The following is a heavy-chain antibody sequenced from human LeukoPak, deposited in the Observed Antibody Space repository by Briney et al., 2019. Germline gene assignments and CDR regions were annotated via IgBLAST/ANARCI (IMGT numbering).Heavy chain of an antibody. CDR2: IYTSGST. CDR1: GDSISNYY. D-gene: IGHD4-11*01. Sequence: SETLSLTCTVSGDSISNYYWSWIRQPAGKGLEWIGRIYTSGSTNFNPSLKSRVTISVDTSKNQFSLKLSSVTAADTAVYYCARRTVTTRGYFDYWGQGTLVTVSS. J-gene: IGHJ4*02. V-gene: IGHV4-4*07. CDR3: ARRTVTTRGYFDY.